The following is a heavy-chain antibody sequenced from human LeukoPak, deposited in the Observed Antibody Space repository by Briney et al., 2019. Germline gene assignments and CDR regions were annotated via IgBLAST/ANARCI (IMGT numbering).Heavy chain of an antibody. D-gene: IGHD3-10*01. J-gene: IGHJ6*02. V-gene: IGHV3-21*06. CDR1: GFTFSSYS. CDR2: ISSSSSYI. Sequence: PGGSLRLSCAASGFTFSSYSMNWVRQAPGKGLEWVSSISSSSSYIYYADSVKGRFTISRDNAKNSASLQMNSLGAEDTAVYYCARVLGGKGYSMDVWGQGTTVTVSS. CDR3: ARVLGGKGYSMDV.